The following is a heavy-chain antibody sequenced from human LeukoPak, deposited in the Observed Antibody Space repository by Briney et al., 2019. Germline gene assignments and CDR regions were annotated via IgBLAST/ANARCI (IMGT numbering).Heavy chain of an antibody. Sequence: PSQTLSLTCAVSGGSISSGGYSWSWIRQPPGKGLEWIGYIYHSGSTYYNPSLKSRVTISVDRSKNQFSLKLSSVTAADTAVYYCATASSTSFDYWGQGTLVTVSS. CDR1: GGSISSGGYS. CDR3: ATASSTSFDY. V-gene: IGHV4-30-2*01. D-gene: IGHD2-2*01. CDR2: IYHSGST. J-gene: IGHJ4*02.